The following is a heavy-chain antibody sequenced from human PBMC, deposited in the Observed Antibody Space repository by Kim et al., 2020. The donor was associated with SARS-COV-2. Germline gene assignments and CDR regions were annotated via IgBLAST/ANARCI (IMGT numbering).Heavy chain of an antibody. Sequence: GGSLRLSCAASGFTFSNYGMHWVRQAPGKGLEWLAVIWYDGSNKYYADSVKGRFTISRDNSKNTLYLQMNSLRAEDTAVYYCARGAYYYDSSGYDYYYY. CDR1: GFTFSNYG. D-gene: IGHD3-22*01. V-gene: IGHV3-33*01. J-gene: IGHJ6*03. CDR2: IWYDGSNK. CDR3: ARGAYYYDSSGYDYYYY.